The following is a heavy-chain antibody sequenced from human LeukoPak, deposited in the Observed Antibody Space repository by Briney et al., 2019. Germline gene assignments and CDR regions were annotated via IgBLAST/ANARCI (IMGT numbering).Heavy chain of an antibody. J-gene: IGHJ4*01. CDR3: AKLVGTGTTQTQY. V-gene: IGHV3-23*01. D-gene: IGHD1-1*01. CDR1: GFTFSNYA. CDR2: ISASGRNR. Sequence: GGSLSLSCAASGFTFSNYAMTWVRQAPEKGLELVSVISASGRNRDYADSVKGRFTISRDNAENTLSLLMNSLRAEDTAIYYCAKLVGTGTTQTQYSGHAAFVTVSS.